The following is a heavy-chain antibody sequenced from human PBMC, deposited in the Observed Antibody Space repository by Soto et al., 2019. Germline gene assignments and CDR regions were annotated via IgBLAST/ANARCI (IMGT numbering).Heavy chain of an antibody. CDR3: ASAYYDYVWGSYRPFDY. CDR1: GGSISSSSYY. CDR2: IYYSGST. V-gene: IGHV4-39*01. J-gene: IGHJ4*02. Sequence: SETLSLTCTVSGGSISSSSYYWGWIRQPPGKGLEWIGSIYYSGSTYYNPSLKSRVTISVDTSKNKFSLKLSSVTAADTAVYYCASAYYDYVWGSYRPFDYWGQGTLVTVSS. D-gene: IGHD3-16*02.